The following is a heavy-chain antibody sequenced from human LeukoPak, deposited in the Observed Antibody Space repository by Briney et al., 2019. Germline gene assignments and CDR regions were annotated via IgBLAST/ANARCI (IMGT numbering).Heavy chain of an antibody. V-gene: IGHV1-69*01. CDR3: ARAIVVVPAAIPNAFDI. CDR2: IIPIFGTA. J-gene: IGHJ3*02. CDR1: GGTFSSYA. Sequence: SVKVSCNASGGTFSSYAISWVRQAPGQGLEWMGGIIPIFGTANYAQKFQGRVTITADESTSTAYMELSSLRSEDTAVYYCARAIVVVPAAIPNAFDIWGQGTMVTVSS. D-gene: IGHD2-2*02.